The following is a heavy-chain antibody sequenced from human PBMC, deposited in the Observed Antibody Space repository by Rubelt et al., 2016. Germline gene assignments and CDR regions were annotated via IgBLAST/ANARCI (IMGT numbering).Heavy chain of an antibody. CDR1: GGSISSGGYY. J-gene: IGHJ2*01. D-gene: IGHD2-15*01. CDR3: ARHYCSGGNCYYFNY. V-gene: IGHV4-31*03. Sequence: QVQLQESGPGLVKPSQTLSVTCTVSGGSISSGGYYWCWIRHHPGKGLEWIGYIYYSGSTNYNPSLTSRVTNIVDTPKNKFPLRLGAVTAADTAVYYCARHYCSGGNCYYFNYWGRGTLVTVSS. CDR2: IYYSGST.